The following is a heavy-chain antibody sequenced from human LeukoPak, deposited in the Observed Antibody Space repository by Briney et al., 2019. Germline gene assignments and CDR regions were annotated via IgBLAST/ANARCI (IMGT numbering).Heavy chain of an antibody. V-gene: IGHV4-4*07. J-gene: IGHJ6*02. CDR2: IYTSGST. D-gene: IGHD3-22*01. CDR1: GGSLSSYY. Sequence: SGTLSLTCTVSGGSLSSYYWSWIRQPAGKGLEWIGRIYTSGSTNYNPSLKSRVTISVDTSKNQFSLKLSSVTAADTAVYYCAREGGTMIVVYGMDVWGQGTTVTVSS. CDR3: AREGGTMIVVYGMDV.